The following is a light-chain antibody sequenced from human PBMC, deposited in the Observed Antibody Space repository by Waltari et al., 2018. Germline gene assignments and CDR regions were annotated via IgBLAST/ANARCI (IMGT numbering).Light chain of an antibody. CDR1: QSIGKY. CDR3: QNHERLPAT. J-gene: IGKJ1*01. CDR2: AAS. Sequence: EIVLMQPTVTLSLSPGERATLSCRASQSIGKYLVWYQQKPGQAPRLLIYAASSRATGVPDRFSGSGSGTDFSLTISRLEPEDFAVYYCQNHERLPATFGQGTKVEIK. V-gene: IGKV3-20*01.